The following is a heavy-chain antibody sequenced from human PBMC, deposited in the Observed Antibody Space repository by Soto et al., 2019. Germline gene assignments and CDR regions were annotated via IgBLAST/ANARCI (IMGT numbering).Heavy chain of an antibody. V-gene: IGHV4-30-2*01. Sequence: PSETLSLTCTVSGGSISNAAYSWSWIRQPPGKGLEWIGEINHSGSTNYNPSLKSRVTISVDTSKNQFSLKLSSVTAADTAVYYCARGPYYYDSSHAFDIWGQGTMVTVSS. D-gene: IGHD3-22*01. CDR1: GGSISNAAYS. J-gene: IGHJ3*02. CDR3: ARGPYYYDSSHAFDI. CDR2: INHSGST.